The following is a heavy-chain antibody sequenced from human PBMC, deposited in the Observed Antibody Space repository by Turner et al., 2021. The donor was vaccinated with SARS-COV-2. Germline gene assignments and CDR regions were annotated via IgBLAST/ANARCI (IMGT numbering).Heavy chain of an antibody. V-gene: IGHV3-30*04. D-gene: IGHD1-1*01. J-gene: IGHJ4*02. Sequence: QVQLVESGGGVVQPGRSLSLSCAASGFTFSSYAMHWVRQAPGKGLEWVAVISYDGSNKYYADSVKGRFTISRDNSKNTLYLQMNSLRAEDTAVYYCARDQEGWKFDYWGQGTLVTVSS. CDR2: ISYDGSNK. CDR1: GFTFSSYA. CDR3: ARDQEGWKFDY.